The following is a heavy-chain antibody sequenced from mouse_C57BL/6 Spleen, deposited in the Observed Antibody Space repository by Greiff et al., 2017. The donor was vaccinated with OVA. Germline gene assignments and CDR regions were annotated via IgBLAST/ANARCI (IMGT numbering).Heavy chain of an antibody. J-gene: IGHJ2*01. CDR3: TLLITTVVEG. CDR1: GYTFTDYE. D-gene: IGHD1-1*01. CDR2: IDPETGGT. Sequence: QVHVKQSGAELVRPGASVTLSCKASGYTFTDYEMHWVKQTPVHGLEWIGAIDPETGGTAYNQKFKGKAILTADKSSSTAYMELRSLTSEDSAVYYCTLLITTVVEGWGQGTTLTVSS. V-gene: IGHV1-15*01.